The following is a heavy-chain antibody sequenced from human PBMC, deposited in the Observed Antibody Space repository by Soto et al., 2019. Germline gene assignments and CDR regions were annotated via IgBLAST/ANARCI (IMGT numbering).Heavy chain of an antibody. CDR2: ISYDGSNK. J-gene: IGHJ6*04. D-gene: IGHD1-26*01. Sequence: PGGSLRLSCAASGFTFSSYAMHWVRQAPGKGLEWVAVISYDGSNKYYADSVKGRFTISRDNSKNTLYLQMNSLRAEDTAVYYCARVSRPWEITTPHYYYGMDVWGKGTKVTVPS. CDR3: ARVSRPWEITTPHYYYGMDV. V-gene: IGHV3-30-3*01. CDR1: GFTFSSYA.